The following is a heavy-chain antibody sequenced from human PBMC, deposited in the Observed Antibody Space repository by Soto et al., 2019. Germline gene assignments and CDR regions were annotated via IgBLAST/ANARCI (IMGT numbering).Heavy chain of an antibody. CDR3: ARGSGGRSSSWYGVY. V-gene: IGHV3-33*01. CDR1: GFTFSSYG. D-gene: IGHD6-13*01. J-gene: IGHJ4*02. CDR2: IWYDGSNK. Sequence: QVQLVESGGGVVQPGRSLRLSCAASGFTFSSYGMHWVRQAPGKGLEWVAVIWYDGSNKYYADSVKGRFTISRDNSKNTLYLQMNSLRAEDTAVYYCARGSGGRSSSWYGVYWGQGTLVTVSS.